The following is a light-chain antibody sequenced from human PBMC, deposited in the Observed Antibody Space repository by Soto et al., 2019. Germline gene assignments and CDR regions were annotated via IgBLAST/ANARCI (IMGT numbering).Light chain of an antibody. CDR3: MQSLQPLYT. Sequence: EIVMTQSPLSLSVTPGEAASISCRSNQSLLKSGGYNYLDWYLQKPGQSPQFVIYMGAGRAPGVPDRFSGRGSGTSFTLEISRVEAEDVGIYYCMQSLQPLYTFGQGTKLEIK. CDR1: QSLLKSGGYNY. CDR2: MGA. V-gene: IGKV2-28*01. J-gene: IGKJ2*01.